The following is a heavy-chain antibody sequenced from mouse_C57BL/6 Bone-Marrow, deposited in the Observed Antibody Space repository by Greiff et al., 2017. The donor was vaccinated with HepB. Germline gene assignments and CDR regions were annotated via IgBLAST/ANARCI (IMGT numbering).Heavy chain of an antibody. CDR3: ARHYHYGSSSFDY. V-gene: IGHV1-55*01. Sequence: QVQLQQPGAELVKPGASVKMSCKASGYTFTSYWITWVKQRPGQGLEWIGDIYPGSGSTNYNEKFKSKATLTVDTSSSTAYMQLSSLTSEDSSVSYCARHYHYGSSSFDYWGQGTTLTVSS. CDR1: GYTFTSYW. J-gene: IGHJ2*01. D-gene: IGHD1-1*01. CDR2: IYPGSGST.